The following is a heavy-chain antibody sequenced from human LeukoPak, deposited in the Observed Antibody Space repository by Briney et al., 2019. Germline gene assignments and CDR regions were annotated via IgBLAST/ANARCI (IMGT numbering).Heavy chain of an antibody. CDR3: ASPVATWSAFDI. V-gene: IGHV3-48*03. J-gene: IGHJ3*02. CDR1: GFTFSSYE. CDR2: ISSSGSTK. Sequence: GGSLRLSCAASGFTFSSYEMNWVRQAPGKGLEWVSYISSSGSTKYYADSVKGRFTISRDNAKNSLYLQMNSLRAEDTAVYYCASPVATWSAFDIWGQGTMVTVSS. D-gene: IGHD5-12*01.